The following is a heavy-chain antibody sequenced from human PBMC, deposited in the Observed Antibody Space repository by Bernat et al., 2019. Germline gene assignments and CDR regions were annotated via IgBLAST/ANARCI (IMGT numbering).Heavy chain of an antibody. V-gene: IGHV3-30*18. Sequence: QVQLVESGGGMVQPGRSLRLSCAASGFTFSDYGIHWVRQAPGKGLEWVTFVSYDGTVKYYADSVKGRFTISRDNSKNTVYLQMISLRADDTALYYCAKDASSGFNWFDPWGQGTLVTVSS. CDR1: GFTFSDYG. D-gene: IGHD3-3*01. J-gene: IGHJ5*02. CDR3: AKDASSGFNWFDP. CDR2: VSYDGTVK.